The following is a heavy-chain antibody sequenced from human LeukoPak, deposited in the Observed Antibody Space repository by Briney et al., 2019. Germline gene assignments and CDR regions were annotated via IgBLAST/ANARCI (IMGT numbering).Heavy chain of an antibody. J-gene: IGHJ5*01. CDR3: ALAPNSNWFDF. Sequence: PSETLSLTCTVSGDSTSNFYWNWIRQSPGKGLEWIGNIHYSGSSVYNPSLKSRGTISIDTSRRQFFLKPNSVTAADTAVYFCALAPNSNWFDFWGPGILVTVSS. CDR1: GDSTSNFY. D-gene: IGHD2-8*01. CDR2: IHYSGSS. V-gene: IGHV4-59*03.